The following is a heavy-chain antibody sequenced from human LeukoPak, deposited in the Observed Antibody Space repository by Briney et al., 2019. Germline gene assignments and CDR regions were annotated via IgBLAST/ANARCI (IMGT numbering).Heavy chain of an antibody. J-gene: IGHJ5*02. CDR3: ARHYYGSKSSAFDP. V-gene: IGHV1-8*02. CDR2: MNPNSGNT. Sequence: ASVKVSCMASGYTFNGYYMHWVRQAPGQGLEWLGWMNPNSGNTSYAHNLQSRVTMSRDTSIDTASMELTSLRYEDTAVYYCARHYYGSKSSAFDPWGQGTLATVSS. CDR1: GYTFNGYY. D-gene: IGHD3-10*01.